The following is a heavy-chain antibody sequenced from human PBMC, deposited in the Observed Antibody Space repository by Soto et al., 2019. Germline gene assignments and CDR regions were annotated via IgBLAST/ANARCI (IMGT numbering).Heavy chain of an antibody. Sequence: EVQLVQSGAEVKKPGESLKISCKGSGYSFTSHWIGWVRQMPGEGLEWLGIIYPGSSECRYSPSLQGRVSMSVDTSISTAYLQWSGLKASDTAMYYCARVEYGKADYWGQGTPVTVSS. D-gene: IGHD4-17*01. CDR3: ARVEYGKADY. CDR1: GYSFTSHW. J-gene: IGHJ4*02. V-gene: IGHV5-51*01. CDR2: IYPGSSEC.